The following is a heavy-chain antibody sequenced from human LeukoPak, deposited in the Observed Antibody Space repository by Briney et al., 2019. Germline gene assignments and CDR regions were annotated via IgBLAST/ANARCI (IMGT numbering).Heavy chain of an antibody. Sequence: PGGSLRLSCAASGFTFNTYSMTWVREAPGKGLEWVSSISGSGTYIYYADSVKGRFTISRDNAKNSLYLQMNGLRAEDTAVYYCARAYFCDTSGYYYGYWGQGTLVTVSS. CDR3: ARAYFCDTSGYYYGY. CDR1: GFTFNTYS. V-gene: IGHV3-21*01. D-gene: IGHD3-22*01. J-gene: IGHJ4*02. CDR2: ISGSGTYI.